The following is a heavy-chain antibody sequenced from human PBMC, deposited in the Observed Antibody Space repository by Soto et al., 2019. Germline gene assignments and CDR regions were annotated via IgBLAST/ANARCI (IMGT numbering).Heavy chain of an antibody. D-gene: IGHD3-9*01. Sequence: KPSETLSLTCTVSGGSISSSSYYWGWIRQPPGKGLEWIGSIYYSGSTYYNPSLKSRVTISVDTSKNQFSLKLSSVTAADTAVYYCARQMAILRYFDWLYYGMDVWGQGTTVTVSS. CDR2: IYYSGST. V-gene: IGHV4-39*01. CDR1: GGSISSSSYY. CDR3: ARQMAILRYFDWLYYGMDV. J-gene: IGHJ6*02.